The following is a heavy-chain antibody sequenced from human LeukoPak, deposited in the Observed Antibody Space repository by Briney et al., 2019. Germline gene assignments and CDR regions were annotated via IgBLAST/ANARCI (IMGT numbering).Heavy chain of an antibody. CDR3: ARGNVMGYCSSTSCPEFDY. Sequence: GGSLRLSCAASGFTFSSHGMHWVRQAPGKGLEWVAFIRYDGTNKYYADSVKGRFTISRDNSKNTLYLQMNSLRAEDTAVYYCARGNVMGYCSSTSCPEFDYWGQGTLVTVSS. J-gene: IGHJ4*02. V-gene: IGHV3-30*02. CDR2: IRYDGTNK. CDR1: GFTFSSHG. D-gene: IGHD2-2*01.